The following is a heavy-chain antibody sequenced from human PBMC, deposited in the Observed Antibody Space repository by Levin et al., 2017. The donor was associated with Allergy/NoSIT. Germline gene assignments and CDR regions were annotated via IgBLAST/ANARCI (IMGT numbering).Heavy chain of an antibody. CDR1: GFTFSSYA. CDR2: ISYDGSNK. Sequence: PGGSLRLSCAASGFTFSSYAMHWVRQAPGKGLEWVAVISYDGSNKYYADSVKGRFTISRDNSKNTLYLQMNSLRAEDTAVYYCARDFYYDSSGCLYWGQGTLVTVSS. D-gene: IGHD3-22*01. CDR3: ARDFYYDSSGCLY. J-gene: IGHJ4*02. V-gene: IGHV3-30-3*01.